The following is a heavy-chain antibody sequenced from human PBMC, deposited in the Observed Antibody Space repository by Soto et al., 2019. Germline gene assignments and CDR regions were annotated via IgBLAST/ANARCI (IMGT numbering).Heavy chain of an antibody. CDR2: INAGNGNT. CDR1: GYTFTSYA. J-gene: IGHJ3*02. V-gene: IGHV1-3*01. D-gene: IGHD3-3*01. CDR3: ARLYDFWXXXXXXPRGRDAFDI. Sequence: QVQLVQSGAEVKKPGASVKVSCKASGYTFTSYAMHWVRQAPGQRLEWMGWINAGNGNTKYSQKFQGRVTITRDTSASTAXMELSSLRSXXTAVYYCARLYDFWXXXXXXPRGRDAFDIWGQGTMVTVSS.